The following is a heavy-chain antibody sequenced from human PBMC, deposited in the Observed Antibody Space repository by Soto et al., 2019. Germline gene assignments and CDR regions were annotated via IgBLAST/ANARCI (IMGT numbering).Heavy chain of an antibody. V-gene: IGHV4-30-2*01. J-gene: IGHJ5*02. CDR3: ARVVPAVNWFDP. CDR1: GGSISSGGYS. Sequence: QLLESGSGLVKPSQTLSLTCAVSGGSISSGGYSWSWIRQPPGKGLEWIGYIYHSGSTYYNPSLKSRVTISVDRSKNQFSLKLSSVTAADTAVYYCARVVPAVNWFDPWGQGTLVTVSS. D-gene: IGHD2-2*01. CDR2: IYHSGST.